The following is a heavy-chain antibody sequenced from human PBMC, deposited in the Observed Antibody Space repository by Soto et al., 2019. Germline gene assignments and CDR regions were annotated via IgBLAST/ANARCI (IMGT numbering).Heavy chain of an antibody. V-gene: IGHV4-31*03. CDR2: IYYSGST. Sequence: SETLSLTCTVSGGSISSGGYYWSWIRQHPGKGLEWIGYIYYSGSTYYNPPLKSRVTISVDTSKNQFSLKLSSVTAADTAVYYCARHEVVFGVVIMDYWGQGTLVTVSS. CDR1: GGSISSGGYY. D-gene: IGHD3-3*01. CDR3: ARHEVVFGVVIMDY. J-gene: IGHJ4*02.